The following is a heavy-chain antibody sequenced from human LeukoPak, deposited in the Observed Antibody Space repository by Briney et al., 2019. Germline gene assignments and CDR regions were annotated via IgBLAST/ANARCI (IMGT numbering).Heavy chain of an antibody. CDR1: GYTFTSYG. V-gene: IGHV1-69*04. Sequence: GASVKVSCKASGYTFTSYGISWVRQAPGQGLEWMGRIIPILGIANYAQKFQGRVTITADKSTSTAYMELSSLRSEDTAVYYCARVRVVGATSPYYFDYWGQGTLVTVSS. CDR2: IIPILGIA. D-gene: IGHD1-26*01. CDR3: ARVRVVGATSPYYFDY. J-gene: IGHJ4*02.